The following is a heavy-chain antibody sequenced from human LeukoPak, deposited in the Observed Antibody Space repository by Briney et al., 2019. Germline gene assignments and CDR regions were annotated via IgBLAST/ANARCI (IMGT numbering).Heavy chain of an antibody. V-gene: IGHV3-33*01. CDR2: IWYDGSNK. CDR3: ARGYGGYLDY. CDR1: GFTFSSYG. D-gene: IGHD4/OR15-4a*01. J-gene: IGHJ4*02. Sequence: PGGSLRLSCAASGFTFSSYGMHWVRQAPGKGREWVAVIWYDGSNKYYADSVKGRFTISRDNSKNTLYLQMNSLRAEDTAVYYCARGYGGYLDYWGQGTLVTVSS.